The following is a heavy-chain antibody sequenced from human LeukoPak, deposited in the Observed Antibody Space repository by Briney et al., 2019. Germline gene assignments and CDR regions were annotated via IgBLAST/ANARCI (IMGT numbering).Heavy chain of an antibody. CDR3: AREWDPDGYSYGYGVAFDI. D-gene: IGHD5-18*01. V-gene: IGHV4-59*12. CDR1: GGSISSYY. CDR2: IYYSGST. J-gene: IGHJ3*02. Sequence: SETLSLTCTVSGGSISSYYWSWIRQPPGKGLEWIGYIYYSGSTNYNPSLKSRVTISVDTSKNQFSLKLSSVTAADTAVYYCAREWDPDGYSYGYGVAFDIWGQGTMVTVSS.